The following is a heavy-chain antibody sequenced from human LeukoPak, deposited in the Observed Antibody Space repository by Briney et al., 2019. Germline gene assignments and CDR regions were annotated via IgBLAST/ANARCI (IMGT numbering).Heavy chain of an antibody. CDR2: IRSKANSYAT. CDR3: LSRNQRLGVVGDI. Sequence: GGSLRLSCAASGFTFSGSAMHWVRQASGKGLEWVGRIRSKANSYATAYAASVKGRFTISRDDSKNTAYLQMNSLKTEDTAVYYCLSRNQRLGVVGDIWSQGTMVTVSS. CDR1: GFTFSGSA. V-gene: IGHV3-73*01. D-gene: IGHD2-8*02. J-gene: IGHJ3*02.